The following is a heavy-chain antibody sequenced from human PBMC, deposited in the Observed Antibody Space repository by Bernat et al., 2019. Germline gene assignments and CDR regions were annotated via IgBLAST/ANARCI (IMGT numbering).Heavy chain of an antibody. CDR1: GVTFSNHG. D-gene: IGHD3-3*02. CDR3: ARGHFLVIDY. Sequence: QVQLVESGGGVVQPGTSLRLSCAVSGVTFSNHGFHWVRQAPGKGLEWVAIIWFNGNIEYYADSVKGRFTISRDNSKNTLYLQMNSLRAEDTAVYYCARGHFLVIDYWGQGTLVTVSS. V-gene: IGHV3-33*01. CDR2: IWFNGNIE. J-gene: IGHJ4*02.